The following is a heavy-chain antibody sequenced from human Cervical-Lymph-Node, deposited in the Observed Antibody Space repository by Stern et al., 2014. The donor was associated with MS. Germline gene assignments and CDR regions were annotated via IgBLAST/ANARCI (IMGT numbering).Heavy chain of an antibody. D-gene: IGHD5-18*01. CDR1: GGSFSGYY. CDR3: ARGRGYSYGYGTNAYYYYGMDV. Sequence: QVQLQQWGAGLLKPSETLSLTCAVYGGSFSGYYWSWIRQPPGKGLEWIGEINHSGSTNYNPSLKSRVTITVAPSKNQFSLKLSSVTAADTAVYYCARGRGYSYGYGTNAYYYYGMDVWGQGTTVTVSS. CDR2: INHSGST. J-gene: IGHJ6*02. V-gene: IGHV4-34*01.